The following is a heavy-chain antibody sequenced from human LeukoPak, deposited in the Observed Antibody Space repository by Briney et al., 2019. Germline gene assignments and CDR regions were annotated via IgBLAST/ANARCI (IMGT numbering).Heavy chain of an antibody. D-gene: IGHD3-3*01. V-gene: IGHV4-61*02. Sequence: PSETLSLTCTVSGGSISSGSYYWSWIRQPAGTGLEWIGRIYTSGSTNYNPSLKSRVTISVDTSKNQFSLKLSSVTAADTAVYYCARVPVYYEADLGVDYWGQGTLVTVSS. CDR3: ARVPVYYEADLGVDY. CDR2: IYTSGST. J-gene: IGHJ4*02. CDR1: GGSISSGSYY.